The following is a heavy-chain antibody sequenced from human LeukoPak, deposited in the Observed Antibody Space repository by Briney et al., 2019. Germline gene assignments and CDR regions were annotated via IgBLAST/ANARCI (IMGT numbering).Heavy chain of an antibody. V-gene: IGHV4-30-2*01. Sequence: PSETLSLTCAVSGGSISSGGYSWSWIRQPPGKGLEWIVYIYHSGSTYYNPSLKSRVTISVDRSKNQFSLKLSSVTAADTAVYYCARTYGDYIFDYWGQGTLVTVSS. CDR3: ARTYGDYIFDY. CDR1: GGSISSGGYS. J-gene: IGHJ4*02. D-gene: IGHD4-17*01. CDR2: IYHSGST.